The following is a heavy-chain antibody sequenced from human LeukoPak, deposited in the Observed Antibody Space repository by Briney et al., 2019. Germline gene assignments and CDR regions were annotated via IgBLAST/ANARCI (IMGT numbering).Heavy chain of an antibody. D-gene: IGHD2-15*01. CDR2: INWNGGST. V-gene: IGHV3-20*04. CDR1: GFTFDDYG. J-gene: IGHJ4*02. Sequence: GGSLRLSCAASGFTFDDYGMSWVRQAPGKGLEWVSGINWNGGSTGYADSVKGRFTISRDNAKNSLYLQMNSLRAEDTAIYYCGKIRLEDSATGYWGQGTLVTVSS. CDR3: GKIRLEDSATGY.